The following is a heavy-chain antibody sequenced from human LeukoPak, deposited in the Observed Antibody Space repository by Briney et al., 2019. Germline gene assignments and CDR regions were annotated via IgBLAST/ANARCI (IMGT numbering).Heavy chain of an antibody. Sequence: SETLSLTCAVYGGSFSGYYWSWIRQPPGKGLEWIGEINHSGNTNYNPPLKSRVTISVDTSKNQFSLKLSSVTAADTAVYYCARAVVNAPYYYYYYMDVWGKGTTVTVSS. CDR2: INHSGNT. CDR3: ARAVVNAPYYYYYYMDV. V-gene: IGHV4-34*01. CDR1: GGSFSGYY. J-gene: IGHJ6*03. D-gene: IGHD4-23*01.